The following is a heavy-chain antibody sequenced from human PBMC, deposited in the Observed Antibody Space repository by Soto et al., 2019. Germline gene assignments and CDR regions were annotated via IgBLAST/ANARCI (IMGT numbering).Heavy chain of an antibody. J-gene: IGHJ3*02. Sequence: PSATLSRTCTVSGGSVSSGAYYWTWIRQRPGKVLEWIGYIYYSGITYYSPSLKSRLSISLDTSKNQFSLRLSSVTAADTAMYYCARARLRAVYAFDIWGQGTMVTVSS. D-gene: IGHD5-12*01. CDR3: ARARLRAVYAFDI. V-gene: IGHV4-31*03. CDR2: IYYSGIT. CDR1: GGSVSSGAYY.